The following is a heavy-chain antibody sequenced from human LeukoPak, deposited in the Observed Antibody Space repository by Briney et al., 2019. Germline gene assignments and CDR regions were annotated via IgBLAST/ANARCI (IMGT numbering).Heavy chain of an antibody. D-gene: IGHD6-19*01. V-gene: IGHV3-21*01. CDR3: ARDSPYSSGWYRSYYYYYGMDV. CDR2: ISSSSSYI. CDR1: GFTFSSYG. J-gene: IGHJ6*02. Sequence: GGSLRLSCAASGFTFSSYGMNWVRQAPGKGLEWVSSISSSSSYIYYADSVKGRLTISRDNAKNSLYLQMNSLRAEDTAVYYCARDSPYSSGWYRSYYYYYGMDVWGQGTTVTVSS.